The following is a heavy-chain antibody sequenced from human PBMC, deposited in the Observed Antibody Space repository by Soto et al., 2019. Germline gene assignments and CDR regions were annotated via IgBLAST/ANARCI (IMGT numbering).Heavy chain of an antibody. J-gene: IGHJ6*02. CDR2: IIPIFGTA. CDR1: GGTFSSYA. V-gene: IGHV1-69*13. Sequence: SVKVSCKASGGTFSSYAISWVRQAPGQGLEWMGGIIPIFGTANYAQKFQGRVTITADESTSTAYMELSSLRSEDTAVYYCARADCSSTSCYFYYYYGMDVWGQGTTVTVSS. CDR3: ARADCSSTSCYFYYYYGMDV. D-gene: IGHD2-2*01.